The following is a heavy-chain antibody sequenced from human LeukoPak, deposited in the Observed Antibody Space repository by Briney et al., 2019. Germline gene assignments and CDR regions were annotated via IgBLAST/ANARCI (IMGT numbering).Heavy chain of an antibody. V-gene: IGHV4-61*02. D-gene: IGHD6-13*01. J-gene: IGHJ4*02. CDR3: ARSSWYDIIDY. CDR2: IYTSGST. CDR1: GGSISSGSYY. Sequence: SETLSLTCTVSGGSISSGSYYWSWIRQPAGKGLEWIGRIYTSGSTCYNPSLKSRVTILVDTSKNQFSLKLSSVTAADTAVYYRARSSWYDIIDYWGQGTLVTVSS.